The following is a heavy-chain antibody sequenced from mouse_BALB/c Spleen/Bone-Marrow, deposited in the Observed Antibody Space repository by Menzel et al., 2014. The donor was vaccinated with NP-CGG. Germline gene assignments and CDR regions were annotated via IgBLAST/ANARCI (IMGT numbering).Heavy chain of an antibody. CDR1: GFDFSRFW. Sequence: DVKLVESGGGLVQPGGSLKVSCAASGFDFSRFWMSWVRQAPGKGLEWIGEINPDSSTINYTPSLKDKFIISRDSAKNTLYRQMSKVRSEDTALYYCARRYGSSYRYWYFDVWGAGTTVTVSS. CDR2: INPDSSTI. J-gene: IGHJ1*01. CDR3: ARRYGSSYRYWYFDV. V-gene: IGHV4-1*02. D-gene: IGHD1-1*01.